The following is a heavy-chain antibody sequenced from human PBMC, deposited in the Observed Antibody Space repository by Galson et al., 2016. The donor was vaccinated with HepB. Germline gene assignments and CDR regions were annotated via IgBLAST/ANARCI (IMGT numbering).Heavy chain of an antibody. J-gene: IGHJ4*02. V-gene: IGHV3-49*03. CDR1: GFTFGDFA. CDR2: IRSKAFGGTT. CDR3: ARDLRGDY. Sequence: SLRLSCAASGFTFGDFALTWFRQAPGRGLEWIGFIRSKAFGGTTDYAASVKGRFTISRDDSKSIAYLQMNSLKTENTAVYYCARDLRGDYWSQGTRVTVSS.